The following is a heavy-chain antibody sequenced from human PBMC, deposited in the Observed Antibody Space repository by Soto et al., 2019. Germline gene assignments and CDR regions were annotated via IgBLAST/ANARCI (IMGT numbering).Heavy chain of an antibody. V-gene: IGHV1-3*01. Sequence: ASVKVSCKASGYTFTSYAMHWVRQAPGQRLEWMGWINAGNGNTKYSQKFQGRVTITRDTSASTAYMELSSLRSEDTAVYYCARGLLWFGEDNFDYWGKGTLVTVS. CDR2: INAGNGNT. CDR1: GYTFTSYA. CDR3: ARGLLWFGEDNFDY. J-gene: IGHJ4*02. D-gene: IGHD3-10*01.